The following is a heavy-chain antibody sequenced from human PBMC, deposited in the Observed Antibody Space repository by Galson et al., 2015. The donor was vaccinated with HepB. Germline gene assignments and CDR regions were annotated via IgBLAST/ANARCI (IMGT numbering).Heavy chain of an antibody. CDR3: ARRSNYWSYPIDY. CDR2: INSDGTAT. CDR1: GFTFSNYW. J-gene: IGHJ4*02. D-gene: IGHD1-7*01. V-gene: IGHV3-74*01. Sequence: SLRLSCAASGFTFSNYWMHWVRQAPGQGLVWVSRINSDGTATTYADSVKGRFIISRDNAKNTLYLQMDSLRAEDTAVYFCARRSNYWSYPIDYWGQGARVTVSS.